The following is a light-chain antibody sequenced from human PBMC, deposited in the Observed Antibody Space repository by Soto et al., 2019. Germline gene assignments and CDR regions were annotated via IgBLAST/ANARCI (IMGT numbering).Light chain of an antibody. J-gene: IGLJ1*01. CDR1: SSDVGAYNY. Sequence: SVLTQPPSASGAPGQSVTISCTGTSSDVGAYNYVSWYQYHPGRAPKLMIYEVSKRPSGVPDRFSGSKSGNTASLTVSGLQAEDEADYYCYSYARTNNFVFGTGTKVTVL. V-gene: IGLV2-8*01. CDR3: YSYARTNNFV. CDR2: EVS.